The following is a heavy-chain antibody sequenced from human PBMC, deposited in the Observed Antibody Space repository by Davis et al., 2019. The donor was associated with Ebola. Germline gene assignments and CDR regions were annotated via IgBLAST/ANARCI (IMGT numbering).Heavy chain of an antibody. CDR1: GYTFSAFF. D-gene: IGHD3-10*01. J-gene: IGHJ6*04. CDR2: INPNSGGT. CDR3: ATLWFGELLGMDV. V-gene: IGHV1-2*06. Sequence: ASVKVSCKASGYTFSAFFIHWVRQAPGQGLEWMGRINPNSGGTNYAQKFQGRVTMTRDTSISAAYMELSRLRSDDPAVYYCATLWFGELLGMDVWGKGTTVTVSS.